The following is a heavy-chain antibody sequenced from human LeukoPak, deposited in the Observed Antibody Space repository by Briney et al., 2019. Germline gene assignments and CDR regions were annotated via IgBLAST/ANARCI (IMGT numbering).Heavy chain of an antibody. CDR3: ARDAAYYYDSSGYYYMLDY. J-gene: IGHJ4*02. D-gene: IGHD3-22*01. Sequence: ASVKVSCKASGGTFSSYAISWVRQAPGQGLEWMGGIIPIFGTANYAQKFQGRVTITADESTSTAYMELSSLRSEDTAVYYCARDAAYYYDSSGYYYMLDYWGQGTLATVSS. CDR2: IIPIFGTA. CDR1: GGTFSSYA. V-gene: IGHV1-69*13.